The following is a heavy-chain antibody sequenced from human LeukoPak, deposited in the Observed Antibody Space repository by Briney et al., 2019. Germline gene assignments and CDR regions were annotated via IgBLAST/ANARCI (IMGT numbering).Heavy chain of an antibody. CDR3: ARDSGPGLYCSSTSCYTNWFDP. CDR1: GFTFSSYW. Sequence: GGSLRLSCAASGFTFSSYWMSWVRQAPGKGLEWVANIKQDGSEKYYVDSVKGRFTISRDNAKNSLYLQMNSLRAEDTAVYYCARDSGPGLYCSSTSCYTNWFDPWGQGTLVTVSS. CDR2: IKQDGSEK. D-gene: IGHD2-2*02. V-gene: IGHV3-7*01. J-gene: IGHJ5*02.